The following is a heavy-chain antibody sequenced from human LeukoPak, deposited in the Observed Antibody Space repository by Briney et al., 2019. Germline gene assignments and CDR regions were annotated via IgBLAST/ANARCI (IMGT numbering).Heavy chain of an antibody. D-gene: IGHD1-26*01. J-gene: IGHJ4*02. V-gene: IGHV4-39*07. CDR3: ARAVGADGNYFDY. CDR2: IYYSGSA. Sequence: PSETLSFTCTVSGGSITSSGYYWGWIRQPPGKGLEWIGSIYYSGSAYYNPSLKSRVTISVDTSKNQFSLKLSSVTAADTAVYYCARAVGADGNYFDYWGQGTLVTVSS. CDR1: GGSITSSGYY.